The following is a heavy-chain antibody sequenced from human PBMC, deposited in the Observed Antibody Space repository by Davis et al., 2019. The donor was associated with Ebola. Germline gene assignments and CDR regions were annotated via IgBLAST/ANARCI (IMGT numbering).Heavy chain of an antibody. Sequence: GGSLRLSCAASGFTFSSYGMHWVRQAPGKGLEWVAVISYDGSNKYYADSVKGRFTISRDNAKNTLYQQMNSLRAEDTAVYYCAKDLEYVVPAAIWYYYYGMDVWGQGTTVTVSS. CDR1: GFTFSSYG. J-gene: IGHJ6*02. CDR3: AKDLEYVVPAAIWYYYYGMDV. CDR2: ISYDGSNK. V-gene: IGHV3-30*18. D-gene: IGHD2-2*01.